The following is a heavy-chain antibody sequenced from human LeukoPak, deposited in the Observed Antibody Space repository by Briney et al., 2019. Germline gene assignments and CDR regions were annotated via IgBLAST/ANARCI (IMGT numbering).Heavy chain of an antibody. CDR2: IYYSGST. Sequence: SETLSLTCTVSGGSISSYYWSWIRQPPGKGLEWIGYIYYSGSTNYNPSLKSRVTISVDTSKNQFSLKLSSVIAADTAVYYCARGPYYYDSSGYNPYYYYYYGMDVWGQGTTVTVSS. J-gene: IGHJ6*02. V-gene: IGHV4-59*01. CDR3: ARGPYYYDSSGYNPYYYYYYGMDV. D-gene: IGHD3-22*01. CDR1: GGSISSYY.